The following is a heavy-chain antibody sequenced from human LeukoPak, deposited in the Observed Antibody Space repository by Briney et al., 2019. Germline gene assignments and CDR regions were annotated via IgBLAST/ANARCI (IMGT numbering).Heavy chain of an antibody. CDR2: VSASGGSV. V-gene: IGHV3-23*01. CDR1: GFTFSTYA. Sequence: PGGSLRLSCAASGFTFSTYAMNWVLQAPGKGLEWVSGVSASGGSVYYADSVKGRFTISRDNSKNTLYLQMNSLRAEDTALYYCAKDQARYSTGWNGGGFDSWGQGTLVTVSS. J-gene: IGHJ4*02. CDR3: AKDQARYSTGWNGGGFDS. D-gene: IGHD6-19*01.